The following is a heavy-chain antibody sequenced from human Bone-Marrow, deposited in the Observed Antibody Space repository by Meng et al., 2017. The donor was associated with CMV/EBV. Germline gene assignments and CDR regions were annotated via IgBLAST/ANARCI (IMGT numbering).Heavy chain of an antibody. CDR2: ISGSGGST. Sequence: GESLKISCEASGFTFSSYAVSWVRQAPGKGLEWVSGISGSGGSTYYADSVKGRFTISRDNAKNSLSLQMNSLRAEDTAVYYCARLRCSGGGCQSAFDYWGQGTLVTVSS. CDR3: ARLRCSGGGCQSAFDY. CDR1: GFTFSSYA. D-gene: IGHD2-15*01. J-gene: IGHJ4*02. V-gene: IGHV3-23*01.